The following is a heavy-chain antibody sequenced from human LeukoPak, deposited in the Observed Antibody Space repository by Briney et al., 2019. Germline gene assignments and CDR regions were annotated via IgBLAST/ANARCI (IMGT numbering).Heavy chain of an antibody. CDR3: ARGRSTVVTPNYYYYYCMDV. V-gene: IGHV4-4*09. CDR1: GGSISSSH. J-gene: IGHJ6*03. D-gene: IGHD4-23*01. Sequence: SQTLSLTCTVSGGSISSSHWSWIRQPPGKGLEWIGNIHTSGGTNYSPSLKSRVTISLDTSRNQFSLKLSSVTAADTAVYYCARGRSTVVTPNYYYYYCMDVWGKGTTVTVSS. CDR2: IHTSGGT.